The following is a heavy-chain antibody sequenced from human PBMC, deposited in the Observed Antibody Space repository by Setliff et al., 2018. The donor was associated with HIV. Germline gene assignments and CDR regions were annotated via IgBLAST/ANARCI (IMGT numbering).Heavy chain of an antibody. CDR3: HSGYDTEEQSYFDY. Sequence: PSETLSLTCAVSGGSISSGGYSWSWIRQPPGKGLEWIGYIFHSGSTYYNPSLKSRVTISVDRSKNQFSLNVTSVTAADTAVYYCHSGYDTEEQSYFDYWGQGALVTVSS. V-gene: IGHV4-30-2*01. CDR2: IFHSGST. CDR1: GGSISSGGYS. D-gene: IGHD5-12*01. J-gene: IGHJ4*02.